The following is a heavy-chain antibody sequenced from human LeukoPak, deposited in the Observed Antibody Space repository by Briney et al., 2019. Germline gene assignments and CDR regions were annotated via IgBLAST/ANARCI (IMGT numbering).Heavy chain of an antibody. D-gene: IGHD6-6*01. CDR3: ARDLVGSSAAFDY. CDR2: FYYSGTT. CDR1: GGSISSTYY. Sequence: SETLSLTCSVSGGSISSTYYWGWIRQPPGKGLEWIGSFYYSGTTYYNPSLKSRVTISVDTSKNQFSLKLSSVTAADTAVYYCARDLVGSSAAFDYWGQGTLVTVSS. J-gene: IGHJ4*02. V-gene: IGHV4-39*07.